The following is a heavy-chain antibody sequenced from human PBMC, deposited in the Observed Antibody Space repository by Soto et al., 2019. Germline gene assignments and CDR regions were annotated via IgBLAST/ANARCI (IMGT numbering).Heavy chain of an antibody. V-gene: IGHV1-18*01. J-gene: IGHJ4*02. CDR2: TSAYNGNT. CDR3: ARDLGVGMEDY. Sequence: ASVKVSCKASGYTFTNYGFSWVRQAPGQGLEWMGWTSAYNGNTKYAQKLQGRVTMTTDTSTSTAYMELRSLRSDDTAVYYCARDLGVGMEDYWGQGTPVTVPQ. D-gene: IGHD3-10*01. CDR1: GYTFTNYG.